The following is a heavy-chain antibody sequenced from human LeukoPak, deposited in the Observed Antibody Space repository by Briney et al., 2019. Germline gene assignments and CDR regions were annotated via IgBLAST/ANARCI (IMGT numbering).Heavy chain of an antibody. Sequence: AASVKVSCKASGYTFTGYYMHWVRQAPGQGLEWMGWINPNSGGTNYAQKFQGRVTMTRDTSISTAYMELSRLRSDDTAVYYCARERYCSSTSCFRFDYWGQGTLVTVSS. J-gene: IGHJ4*02. D-gene: IGHD2-2*01. CDR1: GYTFTGYY. CDR2: INPNSGGT. CDR3: ARERYCSSTSCFRFDY. V-gene: IGHV1-2*02.